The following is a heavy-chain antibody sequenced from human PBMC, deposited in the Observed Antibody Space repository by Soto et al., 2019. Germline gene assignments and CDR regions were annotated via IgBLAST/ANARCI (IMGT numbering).Heavy chain of an antibody. D-gene: IGHD3-22*01. CDR2: ISGSGGST. CDR1: GFTFSSYA. J-gene: IGHJ6*02. V-gene: IGHV3-23*01. Sequence: GGSLRLSCAASGFTFSSYAMSWVRQAPGKGLEWVSAISGSGGSTYYADSVKGRFTISRDNSKNTLYLQMNSLRAEDTAVYYCAKDFGLISRETYYYDSSGPYGMDVWGQGTTVTVSS. CDR3: AKDFGLISRETYYYDSSGPYGMDV.